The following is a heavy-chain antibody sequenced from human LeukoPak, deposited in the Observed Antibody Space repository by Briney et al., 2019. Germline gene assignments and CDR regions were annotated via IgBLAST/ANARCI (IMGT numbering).Heavy chain of an antibody. J-gene: IGHJ5*02. V-gene: IGHV3-30*18. Sequence: GRSLRLSCAASGFTFSSYGMHWVRQAPGKGLEWVAVISYDGSNKYYADSVKGRFTISRDNSKNTLYLQMNSLRAEDTAVYYCAKPSNSGSYYNGNNWFDPWGQGTLVTVSS. CDR2: ISYDGSNK. D-gene: IGHD3-10*01. CDR3: AKPSNSGSYYNGNNWFDP. CDR1: GFTFSSYG.